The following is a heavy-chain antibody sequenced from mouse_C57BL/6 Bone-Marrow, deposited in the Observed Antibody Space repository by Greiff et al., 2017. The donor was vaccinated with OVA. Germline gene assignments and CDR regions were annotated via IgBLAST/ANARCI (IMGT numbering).Heavy chain of an antibody. Sequence: VKLVESGAELVRPGTSVKMSCKASGYTFTNYWIGWAKQRPGHGLEWIGDIYPGGGYTNYNEKFKGKATLTADKSSSTAYMQFSSLTSEDSAIYYCARVRLTGPYFDYWGQGTTLTVSS. D-gene: IGHD4-1*01. CDR1: GYTFTNYW. CDR2: IYPGGGYT. J-gene: IGHJ2*01. V-gene: IGHV1-63*01. CDR3: ARVRLTGPYFDY.